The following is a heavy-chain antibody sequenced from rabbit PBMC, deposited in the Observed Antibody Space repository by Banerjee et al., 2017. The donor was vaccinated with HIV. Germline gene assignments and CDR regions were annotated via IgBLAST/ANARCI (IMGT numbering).Heavy chain of an antibody. CDR3: ARSAASTGFYLDL. Sequence: QEQLVESGGGLVKPEGSLTLTCTTSGFSFSSGYCMCWVRQTPGKGLEWIGCIGVGSGGTNYASWAKGRFTISKTSSTTVTLQMTSLTASDTATYFCARSAASTGFYLDLWGPGTLVT. J-gene: IGHJ4*01. V-gene: IGHV1S45*01. CDR2: IGVGSGGT. D-gene: IGHD3-1*01. CDR1: GFSFSSGYC.